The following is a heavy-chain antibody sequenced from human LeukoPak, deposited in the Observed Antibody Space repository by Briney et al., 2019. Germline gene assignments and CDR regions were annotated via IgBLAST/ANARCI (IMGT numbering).Heavy chain of an antibody. CDR1: GDSISSTTDS. CDR3: ARDYDVLTAYPPTQLFDP. J-gene: IGHJ5*02. D-gene: IGHD3-9*01. V-gene: IGHV4-39*07. Sequence: SETLSLTCTVSGDSISSTTDSWGWIRQSPGKGLEWIGSIYSSGQSYYKVSLRSRVTMSVDTSKNLFSLKLTSVTAADTAVYYCARDYDVLTAYPPTQLFDPWGQGTLVTVSS. CDR2: IYSSGQS.